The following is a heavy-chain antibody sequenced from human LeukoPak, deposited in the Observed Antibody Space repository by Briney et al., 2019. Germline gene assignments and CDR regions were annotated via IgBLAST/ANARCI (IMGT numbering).Heavy chain of an antibody. Sequence: PGGSLRLSCAASGFTFSNYEMNWVRQAPGKGLEWVSYISSSGGIIDYTDSVKGRFTISRDNSKNTLYLQMNSLRAEDTAVYYCARDPYYDSSGFVLDVWGQGTTVTVSS. J-gene: IGHJ6*02. CDR1: GFTFSNYE. CDR2: ISSSGGII. CDR3: ARDPYYDSSGFVLDV. V-gene: IGHV3-48*03. D-gene: IGHD3-22*01.